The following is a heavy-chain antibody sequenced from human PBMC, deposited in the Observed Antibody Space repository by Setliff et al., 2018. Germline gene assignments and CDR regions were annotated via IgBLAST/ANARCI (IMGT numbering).Heavy chain of an antibody. CDR2: ISSSSSYI. CDR1: GFTFSSYS. J-gene: IGHJ4*02. V-gene: IGHV3-21*01. Sequence: GGSLRLSCAAFGFTFSSYSMNWVRQAPGKGLEWVSSISSSSSYIYYADSVKGRFTISRDNAKNSLYLQMNSLRGEDTAVYYCVRDRDYYQHFDYWGQGTLVTVSS. CDR3: VRDRDYYQHFDY. D-gene: IGHD3-22*01.